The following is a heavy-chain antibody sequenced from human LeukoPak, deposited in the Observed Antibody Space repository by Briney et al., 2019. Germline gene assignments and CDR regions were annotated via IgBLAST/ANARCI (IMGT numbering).Heavy chain of an antibody. Sequence: PGGSLRLSCAASGFTVSSNYMSWVRQAPGKGLEWASSISGSGPSTDYADSVKGRFTISRDKSKNTLYLQMNSLRVEDTAVYYCARLPTFYYDSSHYHYDYWGQGTLVTVSS. J-gene: IGHJ4*02. CDR1: GFTVSSNY. CDR3: ARLPTFYYDSSHYHYDY. D-gene: IGHD3-22*01. CDR2: ISGSGPST. V-gene: IGHV3-53*01.